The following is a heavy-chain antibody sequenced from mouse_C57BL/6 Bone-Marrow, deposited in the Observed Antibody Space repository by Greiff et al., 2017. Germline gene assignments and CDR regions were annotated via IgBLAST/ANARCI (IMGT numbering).Heavy chain of an antibody. CDR2: YPGSGNTY. V-gene: IGHV1-83*01. CDR1: YTFTDYYM. J-gene: IGHJ4*01. D-gene: IGHD3-2*02. CDR3: RMKGQLRLQYAMDY. Sequence: VQLQQSGPELVKPGASVKMSCKASGYTFTDYYMHWVKQKPGKGLEWIGEIYPGSGNTYYNEKFKGKATLTADTSSSTAYMQLSSLTSEDSAVYFCARMKGQLRLQYAMDYWGQGTSVTVSS.